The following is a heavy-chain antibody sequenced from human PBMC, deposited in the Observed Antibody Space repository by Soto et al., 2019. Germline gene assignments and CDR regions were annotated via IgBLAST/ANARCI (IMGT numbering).Heavy chain of an antibody. V-gene: IGHV1-46*01. CDR3: ARGLPVVVIASNWFDP. J-gene: IGHJ5*02. D-gene: IGHD2-21*01. CDR1: GYTFTSYY. Sequence: ASVKVSCQASGYTFTSYYVHWVRQAPGQGLEWMGIINPSGGSTSYAQKFQGWVTMTRDTSISTAYMELSRLRSDDTAVYYCARGLPVVVIASNWFDPWGQGTLVTVSS. CDR2: INPSGGST.